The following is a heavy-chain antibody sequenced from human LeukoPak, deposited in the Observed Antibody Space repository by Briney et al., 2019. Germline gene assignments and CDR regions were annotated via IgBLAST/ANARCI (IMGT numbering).Heavy chain of an antibody. CDR1: GYTFTGYY. CDR3: ARDITIFGVVTILGYYYYGMDV. D-gene: IGHD3-3*01. J-gene: IGHJ6*02. V-gene: IGHV1-2*02. CDR2: INPNSGGT. Sequence: ASVKVSCKASGYTFTGYYMHWVRQARGQGLEWMGWINPNSGGTNYAQKFQGRVTMTRDTSISTAYMELSRLRSDDTAVYYCARDITIFGVVTILGYYYYGMDVWGQGTTVTVSS.